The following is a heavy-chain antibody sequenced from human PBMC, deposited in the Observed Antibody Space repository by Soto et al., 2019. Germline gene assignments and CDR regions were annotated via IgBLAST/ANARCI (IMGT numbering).Heavy chain of an antibody. V-gene: IGHV4-34*01. J-gene: IGHJ5*02. CDR1: RASFSGYY. CDR3: ARGRGFTIFGVVSRGNGIDP. Sequence: SGSPSPTFAVYRASFSGYYWSWIRQPPGKGLECIGEINHSGRTNYNTSIKSRVTISVATSKNQSSMKLSSVTAADTAVYYCARGRGFTIFGVVSRGNGIDPWGQGTLVTVSS. D-gene: IGHD3-3*01. CDR2: INHSGRT.